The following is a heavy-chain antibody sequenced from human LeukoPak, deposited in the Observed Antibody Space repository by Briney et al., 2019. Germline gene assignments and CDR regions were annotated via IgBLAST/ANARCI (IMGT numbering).Heavy chain of an antibody. CDR1: GYTFTSYY. D-gene: IGHD5-24*01. CDR2: IRFDGSNT. Sequence: SCKASGYTFTSYYMHWVRQAPGKGLEWVTFIRFDGSNTYYSDSVKGRFTISRDNSKNTLYLQMNSLRAEDTAVYYCAKGGMFDGDGYNYIGYWGQGTLVTVSS. V-gene: IGHV3-30*02. J-gene: IGHJ4*02. CDR3: AKGGMFDGDGYNYIGY.